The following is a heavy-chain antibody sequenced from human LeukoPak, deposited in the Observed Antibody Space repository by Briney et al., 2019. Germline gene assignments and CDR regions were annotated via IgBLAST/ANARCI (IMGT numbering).Heavy chain of an antibody. Sequence: PSETLSLTCTVSGGSISSSSYYWGWIRQPPGKGLEWIGSIYYSGSTYYNPSLKSRVTISVDTSKNQFSLKLSSVTAADTAVYYCARDFYSSGWSGLDAFDIWGQGTMVTVSS. D-gene: IGHD6-19*01. CDR3: ARDFYSSGWSGLDAFDI. CDR2: IYYSGST. V-gene: IGHV4-39*07. CDR1: GGSISSSSYY. J-gene: IGHJ3*02.